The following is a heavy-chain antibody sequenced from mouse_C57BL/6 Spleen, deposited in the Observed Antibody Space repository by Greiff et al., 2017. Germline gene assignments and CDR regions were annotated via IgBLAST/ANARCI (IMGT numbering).Heavy chain of an antibody. Sequence: QVQLQQPGTELVKPGASVKLSCKASGYTFTSYWMHWVKQRPGQGLEWIGNINPSNGGTNYNEKFKSKATLTVDKSSSTAYMQLSSLTSEDSAVYYCARGVTTVVATNFDVWGTGTTVTVSS. V-gene: IGHV1-53*01. J-gene: IGHJ1*03. CDR1: GYTFTSYW. CDR2: INPSNGGT. CDR3: ARGVTTVVATNFDV. D-gene: IGHD1-1*01.